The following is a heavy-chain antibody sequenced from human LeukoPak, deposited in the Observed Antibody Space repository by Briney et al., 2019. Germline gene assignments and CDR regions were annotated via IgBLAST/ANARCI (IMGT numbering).Heavy chain of an antibody. V-gene: IGHV3-73*01. D-gene: IGHD1-26*01. CDR1: GFTFSGSA. CDR2: IRSKTNSYAT. Sequence: GGSLRLSCAASGFTFSGSAMYWVRQASGKGLEWVGHIRSKTNSYATIYAASVKGRFTISRDDSKNTAYLQMNSLKTEDTAVYYCTRLHLGWGQGTPLTVSS. J-gene: IGHJ4*02. CDR3: TRLHLG.